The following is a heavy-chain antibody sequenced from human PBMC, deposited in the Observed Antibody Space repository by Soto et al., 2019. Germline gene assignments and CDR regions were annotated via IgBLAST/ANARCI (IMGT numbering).Heavy chain of an antibody. CDR2: IHHSGST. CDR1: GVSISSNDW. CDR3: ASHIAARPY. V-gene: IGHV4-4*02. Sequence: SETLSLTCAVSGVSISSNDWWTWVRQPPGKGLEWIGEIHHSGSTNYSPSLKSRVTISVDKSKNQFSLKLSSVTAADTAVYYCASHIAARPYWGPGTLVTVSS. D-gene: IGHD6-6*01. J-gene: IGHJ4*02.